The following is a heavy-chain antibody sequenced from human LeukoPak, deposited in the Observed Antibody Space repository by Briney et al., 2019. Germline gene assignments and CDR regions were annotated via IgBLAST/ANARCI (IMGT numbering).Heavy chain of an antibody. CDR3: AKDMGLRYYYDSSGNVAFDI. CDR1: GFTFSSYA. CDR2: ISGSGGST. J-gene: IGHJ3*02. Sequence: GGSLRLSCAASGFTFSSYAMSWVRQAPGKGLEWVSAISGSGGSTYYADSVKGRFTISRGNAKNSLYLQMNSLRAEDTALYYCAKDMGLRYYYDSSGNVAFDIWGQGTMVTVSS. V-gene: IGHV3-23*01. D-gene: IGHD3-22*01.